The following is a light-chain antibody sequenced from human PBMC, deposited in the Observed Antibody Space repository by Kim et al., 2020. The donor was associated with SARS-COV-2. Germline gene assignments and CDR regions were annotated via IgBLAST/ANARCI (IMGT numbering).Light chain of an antibody. Sequence: GQSITIPCTVTSTDVGIYKPVSWYQQAPGTAPKLMIYEVDNRPSGIPDRFSGSRSGDTASLTISGLQAEDEADYYCSSHTTRNTYVFGTGTKVTVL. CDR1: STDVGIYKP. CDR3: SSHTTRNTYV. J-gene: IGLJ1*01. V-gene: IGLV2-18*02. CDR2: EVD.